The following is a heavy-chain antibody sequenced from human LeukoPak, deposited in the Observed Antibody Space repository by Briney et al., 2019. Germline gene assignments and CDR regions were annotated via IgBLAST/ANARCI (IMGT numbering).Heavy chain of an antibody. J-gene: IGHJ6*03. CDR3: ARDRDCTGGNCYYVDV. CDR1: GDSISDYH. CDR2: IYTSGYT. D-gene: IGHD2-8*02. V-gene: IGHV4-4*07. Sequence: PSETLSLTCSVSGDSISDYHWTWIRQPAGKALEWIGRIYTSGYTHYRSSLKSRVTISVDTSENQFSLELTSVTAADTAVYYCARDRDCTGGNCYYVDVWGKGTAVTVSS.